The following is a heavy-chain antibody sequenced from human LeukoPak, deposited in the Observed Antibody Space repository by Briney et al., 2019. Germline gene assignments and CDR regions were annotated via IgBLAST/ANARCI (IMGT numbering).Heavy chain of an antibody. CDR1: GGSFSGYY. Sequence: SETLSLTCAVYGGSFSGYYWSWIRQPPGKGLEWIGEINHRGRTNYNPSLKSRVTISVDTSKNQFSLKLSSVTAADTAVYYCARGLTTVITVRYFDYWGQGTLVTVSS. D-gene: IGHD4-17*01. J-gene: IGHJ4*02. CDR2: INHRGRT. V-gene: IGHV4-34*01. CDR3: ARGLTTVITVRYFDY.